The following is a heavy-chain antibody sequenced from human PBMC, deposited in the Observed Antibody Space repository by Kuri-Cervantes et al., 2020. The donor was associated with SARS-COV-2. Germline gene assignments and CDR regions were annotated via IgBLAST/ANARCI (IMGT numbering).Heavy chain of an antibody. V-gene: IGHV1-18*01. J-gene: IGHJ4*02. CDR1: GYTFSSRG. CDR3: ARQGTTYLDS. CDR2: ISTYNGNA. D-gene: IGHD1-14*01. Sequence: ASVLVSCKASGYTFSSRGFTWVRQVPGQGLEWVGYISTYNGNANYAPNFQGRVTMTTYTPTKTVHMELRRQQPDDTSIYYCARQGTTYLDSWGQGTLVTVSS.